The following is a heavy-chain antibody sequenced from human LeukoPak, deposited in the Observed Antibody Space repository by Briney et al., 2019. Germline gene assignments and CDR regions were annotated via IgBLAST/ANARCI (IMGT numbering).Heavy chain of an antibody. CDR3: ARRRDGYNYVYYYYYYMDV. CDR1: GGSFSGYY. J-gene: IGHJ6*03. D-gene: IGHD5-24*01. CDR2: INHSGST. V-gene: IGHV4-34*01. Sequence: PSETLSLTCAVYGGSFSGYYWSWIRQPPGKGLEWIGEINHSGSTNYNPSLKSRVTISVDTSKNQFSLKLSSVTAADTAVYYCARRRDGYNYVYYYYYYMDVWAKGPRSPSP.